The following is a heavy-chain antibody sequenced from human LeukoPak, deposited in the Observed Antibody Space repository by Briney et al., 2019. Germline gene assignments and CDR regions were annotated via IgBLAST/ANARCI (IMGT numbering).Heavy chain of an antibody. Sequence: SETLSLTCAVYGGSFSGYYWSWIRQPPGKGLEWIGEINHSGSTNYNPSLKSRVTISVDTSKNQFSLKLSSVTAADTAVYYCARGRGLYGSGSYYKPTYFDYWGQGTLVTVSS. V-gene: IGHV4-34*01. D-gene: IGHD3-10*01. J-gene: IGHJ4*02. CDR3: ARGRGLYGSGSYYKPTYFDY. CDR2: INHSGST. CDR1: GGSFSGYY.